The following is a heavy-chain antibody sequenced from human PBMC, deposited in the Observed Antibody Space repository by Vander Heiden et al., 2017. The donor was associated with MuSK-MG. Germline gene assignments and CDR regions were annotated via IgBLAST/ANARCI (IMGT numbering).Heavy chain of an antibody. CDR2: IVVGSGNT. D-gene: IGHD3-10*01. CDR1: RFTFTSAA. V-gene: IGHV1-58*01. J-gene: IGHJ4*02. Sequence: QLQLEQSGPEVQKPGTSVKVSGKASRFTFTSAAAQGVRHTRGQRLEWIEWIVVGSGNTNYAQKFQERVTITRDMSTSTAYMELSSRRSEDTAVYYCAADASDYYGSVWGQGTLVTVSS. CDR3: AADASDYYGSV.